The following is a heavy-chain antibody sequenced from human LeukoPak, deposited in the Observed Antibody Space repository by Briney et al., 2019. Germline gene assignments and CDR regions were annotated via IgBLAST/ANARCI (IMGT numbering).Heavy chain of an antibody. CDR1: GGSISSGDYY. D-gene: IGHD3-10*01. V-gene: IGHV4-30-4*01. J-gene: IGHJ4*02. CDR3: ARTGGSGSHSIGY. CDR2: IYYSGST. Sequence: SETLSLTCTVSGGSISSGDYYWSWIRQPPGKGLEWIGYIYYSGSTYYNPSLKSRVTISVDTSKNQFSLKLSSVTAADTAVYYCARTGGSGSHSIGYWGQGTLVTVSS.